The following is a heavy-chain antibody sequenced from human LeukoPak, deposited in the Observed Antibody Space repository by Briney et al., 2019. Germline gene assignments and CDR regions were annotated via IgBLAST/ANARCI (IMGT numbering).Heavy chain of an antibody. J-gene: IGHJ4*02. V-gene: IGHV3-7*01. Sequence: ESGGGLVQPGRSLRLSCTASGFTFGDYAMSWVRQAPGKGLEWVAIIKHDGSETFYVDSVKGRFTISRDNVKNSLYLQMNSLRAEDAAVYYCATARIQLWAHGRGFFDYWGQGTLVTVSS. CDR1: GFTFGDYA. D-gene: IGHD5-18*01. CDR3: ATARIQLWAHGRGFFDY. CDR2: IKHDGSET.